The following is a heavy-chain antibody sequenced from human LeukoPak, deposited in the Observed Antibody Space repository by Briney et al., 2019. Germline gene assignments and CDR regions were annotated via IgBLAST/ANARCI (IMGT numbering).Heavy chain of an antibody. CDR1: GFTFDDYA. CDR3: ARGSHGGADAFDI. CDR2: ISWNSGSI. J-gene: IGHJ3*02. D-gene: IGHD3-16*01. Sequence: GGSLRPSCAASGFTFDDYAMHWVRQAPGKGLEWVSGISWNSGSIDYADSVKGRFTISRDNSKNTLYLQMNSLRAEDTAVYYCARGSHGGADAFDIWGQGTMVTVSS. V-gene: IGHV3-9*01.